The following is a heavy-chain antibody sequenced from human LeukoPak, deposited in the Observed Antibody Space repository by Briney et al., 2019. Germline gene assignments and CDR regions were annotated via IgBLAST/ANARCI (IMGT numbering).Heavy chain of an antibody. Sequence: SESLSLTCAVYXGSXXGXCXGXVRXXAXXXXEXVGKINHVVSTNYTPSLKSRVNITVDTSNNQFSLKLSSVSAADRAVYYCATLCSSLYRGGFDYWGQGTLVTVSS. CDR1: XGSXXGXC. J-gene: IGHJ4*02. CDR2: INHVVST. D-gene: IGHD6-13*01. V-gene: IGHV4-34*01. CDR3: ATLCSSLYRGGFDY.